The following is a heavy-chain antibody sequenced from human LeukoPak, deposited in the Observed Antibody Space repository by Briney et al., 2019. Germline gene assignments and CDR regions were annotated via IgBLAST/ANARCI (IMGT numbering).Heavy chain of an antibody. CDR1: GFTFDDFA. V-gene: IGHV3-43*02. Sequence: GGSLRLSCAASGFTFDDFAMHWVRQAPGKGLEWVSLISGDGGTTYYADSVKGRFTISRDNSKNSLYLQINRLRPEDTAFYYCAKNYYGSATHYKPFDSWGLGTLVTVPS. CDR3: AKNYYGSATHYKPFDS. D-gene: IGHD3-10*01. CDR2: ISGDGGTT. J-gene: IGHJ4*02.